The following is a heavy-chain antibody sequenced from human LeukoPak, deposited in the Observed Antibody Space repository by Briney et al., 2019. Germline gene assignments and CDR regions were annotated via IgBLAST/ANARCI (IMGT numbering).Heavy chain of an antibody. CDR2: FGTRSTSV. J-gene: IGHJ4*02. CDR3: AREVSEGFDF. Sequence: GRSLRLSCAASGFTFSGYGMNWIRQAPGKGLEWVSSFGTRSTSVYHAGSVKGRFAISRDNAKNSLYLQMNSLRAEDTALYYCAREVSEGFDFWGQGTLVTVSS. D-gene: IGHD3-22*01. CDR1: GFTFSGYG. V-gene: IGHV3-21*01.